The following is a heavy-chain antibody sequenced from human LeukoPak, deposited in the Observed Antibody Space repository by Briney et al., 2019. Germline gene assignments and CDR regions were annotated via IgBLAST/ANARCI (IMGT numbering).Heavy chain of an antibody. V-gene: IGHV3-21*01. CDR3: PRDKSSSSPFYYYYYYMDV. D-gene: IGHD6-6*01. J-gene: IGHJ6*03. CDR1: GFTFSSYS. Sequence: NPGGSLRLSCAASGFTFSSYSMNWVRQAPGKGLEWVSSISSSSSYIYYADSVKRRLTISRDNAKNSLYLQMNSLRAEDTAVYYFPRDKSSSSPFYYYYYYMDVWGKGTTVTVSS. CDR2: ISSSSSYI.